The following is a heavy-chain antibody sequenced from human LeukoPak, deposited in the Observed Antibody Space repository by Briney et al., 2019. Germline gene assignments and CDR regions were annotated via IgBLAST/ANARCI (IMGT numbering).Heavy chain of an antibody. D-gene: IGHD6-19*01. V-gene: IGHV4-59*12. CDR2: IYYSGST. J-gene: IGHJ4*02. Sequence: SETQSLTCTVSGGSISSYYWSWLRQPPGKGLEWIGYIYYSGSTNYNPSLKSRVTISVDTSKNQFSLKLNSVTAADTAVYYCSGWSANLDYWGQGTLVTVSS. CDR1: GGSISSYY. CDR3: SGWSANLDY.